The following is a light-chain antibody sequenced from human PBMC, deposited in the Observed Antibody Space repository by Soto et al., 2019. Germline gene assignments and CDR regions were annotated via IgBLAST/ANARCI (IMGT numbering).Light chain of an antibody. V-gene: IGKV3-15*01. J-gene: IGKJ1*01. CDR2: GAS. CDR3: QQYNDWPWT. CDR1: QTVRNN. Sequence: EIVLTQSPVTLSLSPGERATLSFSASQTVRNNYLAWYQQKPGQAPRLLIYGASTRATGIPARFSGSGSGTESTLTISSLQSADFAVYFCQQYNDWPWTFGQGTKVDIK.